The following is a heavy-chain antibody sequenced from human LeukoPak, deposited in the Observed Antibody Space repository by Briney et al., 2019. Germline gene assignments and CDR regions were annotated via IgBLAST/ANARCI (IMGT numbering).Heavy chain of an antibody. CDR2: IYPGDSDT. Sequence: GESLKISCKGSGYSFTNYWIGWVRQMPGKGLEWMGIIYPGDSDTRYSPSFQGQVTISADKSISTAYLQWSSLKASDTAMYYCAIAGSTSAWGPNVAYWGQGTLVTVSS. CDR1: GYSFTNYW. V-gene: IGHV5-51*01. D-gene: IGHD6-19*01. CDR3: AIAGSTSAWGPNVAY. J-gene: IGHJ4*02.